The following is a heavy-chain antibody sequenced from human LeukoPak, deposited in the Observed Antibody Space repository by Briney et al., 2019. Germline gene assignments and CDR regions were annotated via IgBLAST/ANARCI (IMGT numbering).Heavy chain of an antibody. V-gene: IGHV3-66*01. CDR3: ARDLAGGFDY. J-gene: IGHJ4*02. CDR1: GFTFSSNY. Sequence: PGGSLRLSCAASGFTFSSNYMSWVRQAPGEGLEWVSVIYSGGSTYYADPVKGRFTISRDNSKNTLYLQMNSLRAEDTAVYYCARDLAGGFDYWGQGTLVTVSS. CDR2: IYSGGST. D-gene: IGHD6-19*01.